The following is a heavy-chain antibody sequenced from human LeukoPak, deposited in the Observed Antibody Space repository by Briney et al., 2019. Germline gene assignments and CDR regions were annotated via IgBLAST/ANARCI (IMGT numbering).Heavy chain of an antibody. J-gene: IGHJ2*01. Sequence: ASVKVSCKASGYTFITYGISWVRQAPGQGLEWMGWISAYNGNTNYAQKLQGRVAMTTDTSTSTAYMELRSLRSDDTAVYYCARGATVTTPPPHWYFDLWGRGTLVTVSS. CDR2: ISAYNGNT. D-gene: IGHD4-17*01. V-gene: IGHV1-18*01. CDR1: GYTFITYG. CDR3: ARGATVTTPPPHWYFDL.